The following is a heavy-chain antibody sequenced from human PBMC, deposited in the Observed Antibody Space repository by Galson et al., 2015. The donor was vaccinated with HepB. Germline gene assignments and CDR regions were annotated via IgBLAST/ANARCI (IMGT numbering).Heavy chain of an antibody. Sequence: SLRLSCAASGFTFSSYSMNWVRQAPGKGLEWVSSISSSSSYIYYADPVKGRFTISRDNAKNSLYLQMNSLRAEDTAVYYCATGYGYEEFDYWGQGTLVTVSS. D-gene: IGHD5-18*01. J-gene: IGHJ4*02. V-gene: IGHV3-21*01. CDR1: GFTFSSYS. CDR2: ISSSSSYI. CDR3: ATGYGYEEFDY.